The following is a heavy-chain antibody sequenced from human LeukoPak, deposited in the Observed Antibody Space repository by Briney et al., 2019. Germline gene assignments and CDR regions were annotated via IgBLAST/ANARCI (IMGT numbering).Heavy chain of an antibody. CDR1: GFTFDDYA. D-gene: IGHD3-10*01. CDR3: ARDTLSGSGSPLY. CDR2: ISSSSSYI. Sequence: GGSLRLSCAASGFTFDDYAMSWVRQAPGKGLVWVSSISSSSSYIYYADSVKGRFTISRDNAKNSLYLQMNSLRAEDTAVYYCARDTLSGSGSPLYWGQGTLVTVSS. J-gene: IGHJ4*02. V-gene: IGHV3-21*01.